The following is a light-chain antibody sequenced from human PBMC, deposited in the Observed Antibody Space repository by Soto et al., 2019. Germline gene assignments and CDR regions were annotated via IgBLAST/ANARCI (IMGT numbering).Light chain of an antibody. CDR2: DVS. Sequence: QSALTQPASVSGSPGQSITISCTGTSSDVGGYTYVSWYQQHPGKAPKLMIYDVSNRPPGVSNRFSASKSGNTASLTISGLQAEDVADYYCSSYTSSSTLVFGGGTKLTVL. CDR1: SSDVGGYTY. J-gene: IGLJ2*01. CDR3: SSYTSSSTLV. V-gene: IGLV2-14*01.